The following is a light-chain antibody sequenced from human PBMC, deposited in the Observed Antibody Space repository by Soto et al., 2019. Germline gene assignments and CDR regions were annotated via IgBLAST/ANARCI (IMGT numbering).Light chain of an antibody. Sequence: EIVLTQSPGTLSLSPGERATLSCRASQSVTSTSLAWYQQNPGQAPRLLIYGASTRATGIPDRFSGSWSGTVFTLTISRLEPEDFAVYYCQQRKTFGQGTKV. CDR2: GAS. V-gene: IGKV3-20*01. CDR1: QSVTSTS. J-gene: IGKJ1*01. CDR3: QQRKT.